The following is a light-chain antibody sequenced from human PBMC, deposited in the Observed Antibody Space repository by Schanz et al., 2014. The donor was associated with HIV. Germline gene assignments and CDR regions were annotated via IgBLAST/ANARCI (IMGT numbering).Light chain of an antibody. V-gene: IGLV2-23*01. CDR2: EGS. J-gene: IGLJ3*02. Sequence: QSALTQPASVSGSPGQSITISCTGTNGDVGTYNLVSWYQQHPGKAPKVLIYEGSKRPSGVSNRFSGSKSGNTASLTISGLQTEDESDYYCCSYAGSRIRVFGGGTKVTVL. CDR1: NGDVGTYNL. CDR3: CSYAGSRIRV.